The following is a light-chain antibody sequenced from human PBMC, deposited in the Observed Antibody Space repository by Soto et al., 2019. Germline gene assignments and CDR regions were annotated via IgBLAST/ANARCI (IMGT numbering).Light chain of an antibody. J-gene: IGKJ4*01. V-gene: IGKV3-15*01. Sequence: EIVMTQSPATLSVSPGERATLSCRASQSVSSNLAWYQQKPGQAPRLLIYGASTRATGIPARFSGSGSGTEFTLTISSLQSEHFAVYYCQQYNNWPLTFGGGTKVEIQ. CDR3: QQYNNWPLT. CDR2: GAS. CDR1: QSVSSN.